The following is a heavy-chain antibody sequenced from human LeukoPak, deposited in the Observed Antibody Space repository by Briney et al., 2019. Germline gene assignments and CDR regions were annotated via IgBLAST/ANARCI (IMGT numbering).Heavy chain of an antibody. CDR2: IGSSSTYT. CDR1: GFTFSGFY. J-gene: IGHJ4*02. V-gene: IGHV3-11*05. CDR3: ARDRGAVAATWFDY. D-gene: IGHD6-19*01. Sequence: GGSLRLSCAAAGFTFSGFYMSLIRQAPGKGLEWVSCIGSSSTYTNYADSVKGRFTISRDNAKNSLYLQMAGLRAEDTAVYYCARDRGAVAATWFDYWGQGTLVTVSS.